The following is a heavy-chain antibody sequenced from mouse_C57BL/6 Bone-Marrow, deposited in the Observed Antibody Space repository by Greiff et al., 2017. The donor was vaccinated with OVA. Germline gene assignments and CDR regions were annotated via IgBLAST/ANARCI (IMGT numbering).Heavy chain of an antibody. CDR3: ARWRVGGRAWFAY. V-gene: IGHV1-72*01. D-gene: IGHD1-1*01. Sequence: QVQLQQPGAELVKPGASVKLSCKASGYTFTSYWMHWVKQRPGRGLEWIGRIDPTSGGTKYNEKFKSKATLTVDKPSSTAYMQLSSLTSEDSAGYYCARWRVGGRAWFAYWGQGTLVTVSA. CDR2: IDPTSGGT. J-gene: IGHJ3*01. CDR1: GYTFTSYW.